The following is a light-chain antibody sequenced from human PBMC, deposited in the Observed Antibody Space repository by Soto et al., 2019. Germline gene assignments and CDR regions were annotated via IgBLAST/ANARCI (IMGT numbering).Light chain of an antibody. CDR1: SSDVGSYNL. Sequence: QSALTQPASVSGSPGQSITISCTGTSSDVGSYNLVSWYQQHPSKAPKLMIYKGSKRPSGVSNRFSGSKSGNTASLTVSGLQAEDEAHYYCCSYARSSTSVFGGGTQLTVL. CDR3: CSYARSSTSV. V-gene: IGLV2-23*01. CDR2: KGS. J-gene: IGLJ3*02.